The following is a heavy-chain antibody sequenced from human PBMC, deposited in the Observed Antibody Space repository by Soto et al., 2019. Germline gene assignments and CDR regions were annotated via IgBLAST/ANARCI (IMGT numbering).Heavy chain of an antibody. CDR2: INAGNGNT. CDR3: ARARCSSTSCYTALNYYYYGMDV. J-gene: IGHJ6*02. CDR1: GYTFTSYA. V-gene: IGHV1-3*01. Sequence: ASVKVSCKASGYTFTSYARHWVRQSPGQRLEWMGFINAGNGNTKYSQKFQGRVTITRDTSASTAYMELSSLRSEDTAVYYCARARCSSTSCYTALNYYYYGMDVWGQGTTVTVSS. D-gene: IGHD2-2*02.